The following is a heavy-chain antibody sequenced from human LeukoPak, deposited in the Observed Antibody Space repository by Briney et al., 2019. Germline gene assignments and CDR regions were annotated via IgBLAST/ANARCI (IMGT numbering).Heavy chain of an antibody. Sequence: GASVKVSCKASGYTFTSYDINWVRQATGQGLEWMGWMNPNSGNTGYAQKFQGRVTITRNTSISTAYMELSSLRSEDTAVYYCARASSRLRFLEWLLYYFDYWGQGTLVTVSS. D-gene: IGHD3-3*01. CDR2: MNPNSGNT. CDR1: GYTFTSYD. V-gene: IGHV1-8*03. J-gene: IGHJ4*02. CDR3: ARASSRLRFLEWLLYYFDY.